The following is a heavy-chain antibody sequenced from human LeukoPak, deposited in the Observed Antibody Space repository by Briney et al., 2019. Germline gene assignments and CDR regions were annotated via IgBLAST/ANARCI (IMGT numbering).Heavy chain of an antibody. CDR2: IIPIFGTA. CDR1: GGTFSSYA. V-gene: IGHV1-69*06. D-gene: IGHD3-10*01. CDR3: ARSVGSKSDAFDI. Sequence: ASVKVSCKASGGTFSSYAISWVRQAPGQGLEWMGGIIPIFGTANYAQKFQGRDTITADKSTSTAYMELSSLRSEDTAVYYCARSVGSKSDAFDIWGQGTMVTVSS. J-gene: IGHJ3*02.